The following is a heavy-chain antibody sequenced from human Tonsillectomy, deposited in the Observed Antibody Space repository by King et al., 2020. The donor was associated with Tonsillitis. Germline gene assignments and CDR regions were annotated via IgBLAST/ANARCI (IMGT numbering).Heavy chain of an antibody. J-gene: IGHJ4*02. CDR1: GFTFSSYA. CDR3: AKVPSGYYYRWDY. Sequence: VQLVESGGGLVQPGGSLRLSCAASGFTFSSYAMNWVRQAPGKGLEWVSVITGSGGSTYYADSVKGRFSISRDNSKNTGYLQMNSLRAEDTAVYYCAKVPSGYYYRWDYWGQGTLVTVSS. V-gene: IGHV3-23*04. CDR2: ITGSGGST. D-gene: IGHD3-22*01.